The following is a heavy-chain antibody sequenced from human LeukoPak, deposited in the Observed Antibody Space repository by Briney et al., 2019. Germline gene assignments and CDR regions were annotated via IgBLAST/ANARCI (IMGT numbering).Heavy chain of an antibody. D-gene: IGHD1-26*01. J-gene: IGHJ4*02. CDR2: IYYTGST. CDR1: GGFISSYF. CDR3: ARGSSNPDY. Sequence: PSGAPCPSRGGPGGFISSYFWGLVWPPPRKGLEWIGYIYYTGSTDYNSSLKSRVTMSVDTSKNQFSLNLSSVTAADTAVYYCARGSSNPDYWGQGTLVTVSS. V-gene: IGHV4-59*01.